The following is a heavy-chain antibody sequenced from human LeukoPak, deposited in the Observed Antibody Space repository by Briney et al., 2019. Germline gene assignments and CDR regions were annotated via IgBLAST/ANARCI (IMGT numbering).Heavy chain of an antibody. Sequence: GGSLRLSCAASAFTFSTYWMSWVRQAPGKWLEWVADIKQDGSEKYYVDSVKGRFTISRQNAKNSVFLQMNSLRADDTALYYCARHRSGGSQDDAFDIWGRGTFVTVSS. CDR3: ARHRSGGSQDDAFDI. J-gene: IGHJ3*02. CDR2: IKQDGSEK. CDR1: AFTFSTYW. D-gene: IGHD2-15*01. V-gene: IGHV3-7*01.